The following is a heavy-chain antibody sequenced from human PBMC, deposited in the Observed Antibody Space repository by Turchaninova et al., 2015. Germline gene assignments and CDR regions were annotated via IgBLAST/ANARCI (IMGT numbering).Heavy chain of an antibody. J-gene: IGHJ3*01. D-gene: IGHD1-1*01. CDR2: NIPIYGTP. CDR1: GSTSSNII. V-gene: IGHV1-69*12. CDR3: ANRDDDAFDV. Sequence: QVHLVQSGTEVKKPGSSVMVSGEPFGSTSSNIIVTGGRQAPGQGLEWTGGNIPIYGTPNYAQKYQGRVTITADESTSTAYMELSGLRSEDTAIYYCANRDDDAFDVWGQGTMVTVSS.